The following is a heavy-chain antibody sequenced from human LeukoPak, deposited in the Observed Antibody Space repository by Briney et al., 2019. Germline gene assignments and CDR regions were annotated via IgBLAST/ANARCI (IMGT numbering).Heavy chain of an antibody. CDR1: GFTFSSYA. Sequence: PGGSLRLSCAASGFTFSSYAMSWVRQAPGKGLEWVSAISGSGGSTYYAGSVKGRFTISRDNSKNTLYLQMNSLRAEDTAVYYCAKDLNPSAAGTNDAFDIWGQGTMVTVSS. CDR2: ISGSGGST. CDR3: AKDLNPSAAGTNDAFDI. D-gene: IGHD6-13*01. V-gene: IGHV3-23*01. J-gene: IGHJ3*02.